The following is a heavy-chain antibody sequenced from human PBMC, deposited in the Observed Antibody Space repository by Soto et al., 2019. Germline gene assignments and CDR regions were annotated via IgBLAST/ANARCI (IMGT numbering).Heavy chain of an antibody. J-gene: IGHJ6*02. D-gene: IGHD2-2*01. Sequence: EVQLVESGGGLVKPGGSLRLSCAASGFTFSSYSMNWVRQAPGKGLEWVSSISSSSSYIYYADSVKGRFTISRDKAKNSLYLQMTRPRYENTAVYYCARDTSTQVYYYYGMDVWGPGTTVTVSS. CDR1: GFTFSSYS. CDR2: ISSSSSYI. CDR3: ARDTSTQVYYYYGMDV. V-gene: IGHV3-21*01.